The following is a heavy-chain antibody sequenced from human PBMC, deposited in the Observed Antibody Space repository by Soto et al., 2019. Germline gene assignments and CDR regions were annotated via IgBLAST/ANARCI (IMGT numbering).Heavy chain of an antibody. CDR2: ISAYNGNT. J-gene: IGHJ5*02. CDR3: ARDQLAQQPLHFDP. Sequence: ASVKVSCKASGYTFTSYGISWVRQAPGQGLEWMGWISAYNGNTNYAQKLQGRVTMTTDTSTSTAYMELRSLRSDDTAVYYCARDQLAQQPLHFDPWGQGTLVTVSS. D-gene: IGHD6-13*01. CDR1: GYTFTSYG. V-gene: IGHV1-18*01.